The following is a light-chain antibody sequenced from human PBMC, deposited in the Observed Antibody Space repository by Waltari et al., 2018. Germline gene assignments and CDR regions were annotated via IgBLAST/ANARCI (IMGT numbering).Light chain of an antibody. Sequence: QSALTQPASVSGSPGQSITVSCTGTSRDVGGYDYVSWYQHHPGKAPKLIIYGVNNRPSWVSARFSGSKSGNAASLTISGLQAEDEADYYCCSFTATNTWVFGGGTKLTVL. V-gene: IGLV2-14*01. J-gene: IGLJ3*02. CDR2: GVN. CDR1: SRDVGGYDY. CDR3: CSFTATNTWV.